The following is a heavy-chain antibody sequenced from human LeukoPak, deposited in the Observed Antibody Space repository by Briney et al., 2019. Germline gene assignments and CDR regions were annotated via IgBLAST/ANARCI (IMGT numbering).Heavy chain of an antibody. J-gene: IGHJ1*01. Sequence: GGSLRLSCAASGFTFSSYAMSWVRQAPGKGLEWVSAFSGSGGSTYYADSVKGRFTISRDNSKNTLFLQMNSLRAEDTAVYYCAKGHCSSTSCLSSAEYFQHWGQGTLVTVSS. D-gene: IGHD2-2*01. CDR1: GFTFSSYA. CDR3: AKGHCSSTSCLSSAEYFQH. CDR2: FSGSGGST. V-gene: IGHV3-23*01.